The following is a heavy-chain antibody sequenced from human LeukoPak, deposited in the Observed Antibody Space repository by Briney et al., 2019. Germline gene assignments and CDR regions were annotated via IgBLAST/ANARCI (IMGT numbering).Heavy chain of an antibody. Sequence: GGSLRLSCAASGFAFSSYEMNWVRQAQGKGLEGVSYISSGGGGIYHADSVKGRFTISRDNAKNSLYLQMNSLRAEDTVVYYCARDGASHASIYYFDYWGQGTLVTVSS. D-gene: IGHD4-17*01. J-gene: IGHJ4*02. CDR3: ARDGASHASIYYFDY. CDR2: ISSGGGGI. CDR1: GFAFSSYE. V-gene: IGHV3-48*03.